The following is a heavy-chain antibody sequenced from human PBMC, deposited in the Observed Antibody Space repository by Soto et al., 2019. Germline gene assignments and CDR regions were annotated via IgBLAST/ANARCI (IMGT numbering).Heavy chain of an antibody. CDR1: GGSISSGGYY. D-gene: IGHD4-17*01. V-gene: IGHV4-31*03. CDR2: IYYSGST. Sequence: QVQLQESGPGLVKPSQTLSLTCTVSGGSISSGGYYWSWIRQHPGKGLEWIGYIYYSGSTYYNPSLKSRVTISVDTSKYQFSLRLSSVTAADTAVYYCARVGGDGDPPNYYYYYYMDVWGKGTTVTVSS. J-gene: IGHJ6*03. CDR3: ARVGGDGDPPNYYYYYYMDV.